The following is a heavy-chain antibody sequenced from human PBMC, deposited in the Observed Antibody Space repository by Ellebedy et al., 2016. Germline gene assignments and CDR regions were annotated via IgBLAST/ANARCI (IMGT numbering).Heavy chain of an antibody. D-gene: IGHD5-12*01. J-gene: IGHJ6*02. Sequence: SETLSLXXGVYGGSFSLYYWTWIRQPPGKGLEWIGEINHSGSTNYNPSLKSRVTISVDTSKNQFSLKLSSVTAADTAVYYCARGTIVATIASYYYGMDVWGQGTTVTVYS. CDR2: INHSGST. V-gene: IGHV4-34*01. CDR3: ARGTIVATIASYYYGMDV. CDR1: GGSFSLYY.